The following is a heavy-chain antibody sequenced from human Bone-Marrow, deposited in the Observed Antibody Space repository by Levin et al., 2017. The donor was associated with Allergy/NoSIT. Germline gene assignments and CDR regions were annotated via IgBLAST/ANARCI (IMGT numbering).Heavy chain of an antibody. CDR3: GSSEYSSSIS. Sequence: GESLKISCAASGFTFSTYWMHWVRQAPGKGLVWVSRINSDGSNTNYADSVKGRFTISRDNAKNTLYLQMIGLRAEDTAVYYCGSSEYSSSISWGQGTLVTVSS. CDR1: GFTFSTYW. V-gene: IGHV3-74*01. CDR2: INSDGSNT. J-gene: IGHJ5*02. D-gene: IGHD6-6*01.